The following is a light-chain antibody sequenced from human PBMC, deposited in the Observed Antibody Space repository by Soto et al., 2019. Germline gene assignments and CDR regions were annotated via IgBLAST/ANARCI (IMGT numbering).Light chain of an antibody. Sequence: EIVMTQSPATLSVSPGERATLSCRASQSVSSNLAWYQQKPGQAPRLLIYGASTRATGIPARFSGSGSGTEFTLTISSLQSEDFAVYYCQQYNNGWTFGQGIKVEMK. CDR1: QSVSSN. V-gene: IGKV3-15*01. CDR2: GAS. J-gene: IGKJ1*01. CDR3: QQYNNGWT.